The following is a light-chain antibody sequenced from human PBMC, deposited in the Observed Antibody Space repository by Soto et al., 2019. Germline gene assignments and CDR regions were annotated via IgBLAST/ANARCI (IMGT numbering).Light chain of an antibody. CDR1: SSDIGSYNY. V-gene: IGLV2-14*01. CDR2: EVS. J-gene: IGLJ3*02. CDR3: SSYTSISTWV. Sequence: QPVLTQPASVSGSPGQSITFSCTGTSSDIGSYNYVSWFQHHPGKAPKLIIYEVSNRPSGVSNRFSGSKSGNTASLTISGLQTEDEADYYCSSYTSISTWVFGGGTKLTVL.